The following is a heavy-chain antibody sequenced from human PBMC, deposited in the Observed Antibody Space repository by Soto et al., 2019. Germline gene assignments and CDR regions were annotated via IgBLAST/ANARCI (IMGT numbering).Heavy chain of an antibody. CDR1: GYTFTTYG. Sequence: QVQLEQSAPEVKKPGASVKVSCKASGYTFTTYGISWVRQAPGQGLEWLGWINTHNGNTNYAQNLQGRVIMTADTSTSTAYMELRSLRSDDTAIYYCTREGSALYYYYGMDAWGQGTTVTVSS. CDR3: TREGSALYYYYGMDA. CDR2: INTHNGNT. V-gene: IGHV1-18*01. J-gene: IGHJ6*02. D-gene: IGHD3-10*01.